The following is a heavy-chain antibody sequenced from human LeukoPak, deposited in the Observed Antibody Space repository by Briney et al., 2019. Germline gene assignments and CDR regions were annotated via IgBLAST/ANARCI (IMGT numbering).Heavy chain of an antibody. CDR1: GGSFSGYY. J-gene: IGHJ6*04. CDR2: INHSGST. CDR3: ARGGPGGSGSYYNPRYYGMDV. Sequence: SETLSLTCAVYGGSFSGYYWSWIRQPPGKGLEWIGEINHSGSTNYNPSLKSRVTISVDTSKNQFAQKLSSVTAADTAVYYCARGGPGGSGSYYNPRYYGMDVWGKGTTVTVSS. V-gene: IGHV4-34*01. D-gene: IGHD3-10*01.